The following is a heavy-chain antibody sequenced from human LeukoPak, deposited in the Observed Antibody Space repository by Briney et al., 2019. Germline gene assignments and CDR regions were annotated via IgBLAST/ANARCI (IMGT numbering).Heavy chain of an antibody. CDR1: GGTFSSYA. V-gene: IGHV1-69*05. J-gene: IGHJ4*02. CDR2: IIPIFGTA. Sequence: GSSVKVSCKASGGTFSSYAICWVRQAPGQGLEWIGGIIPIFGTANYAQKFQGRVTITTDESTSTAYMELSSLRSEDMAVYYCARGAPLRYFDWSVDYWGQGTLVTVSS. CDR3: ARGAPLRYFDWSVDY. D-gene: IGHD3-9*01.